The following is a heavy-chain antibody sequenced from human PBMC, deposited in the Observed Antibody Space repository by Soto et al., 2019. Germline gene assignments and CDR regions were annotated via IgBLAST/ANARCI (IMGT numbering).Heavy chain of an antibody. Sequence: APVKVSCKASGGTFSSYAMSWVRQAPGQGLEWMGGIMPIFGTANYAQKFQDRVTITAAESTSTAYMELSSLRSEDTAVYFCSGSYYTRYYYYYGMDVWGQGTTVTVSS. CDR1: GGTFSSYA. V-gene: IGHV1-69*13. CDR3: SGSYYTRYYYYYGMDV. CDR2: IMPIFGTA. J-gene: IGHJ6*02. D-gene: IGHD3-10*01.